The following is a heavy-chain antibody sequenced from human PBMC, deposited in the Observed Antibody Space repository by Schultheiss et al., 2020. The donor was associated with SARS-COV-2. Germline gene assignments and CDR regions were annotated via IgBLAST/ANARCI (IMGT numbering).Heavy chain of an antibody. CDR2: IYPSDSDP. Sequence: GESLKISCKGSGYSFTSYWIGWVRQMPGKGLECMGIIYPSDSDPKYSPSFQGQVTISAEKSISTPYLQWSSLKASDTAMYYCAKITSDCSGGSCTGYYYMDVWGKGTTVTVSS. J-gene: IGHJ6*03. CDR3: AKITSDCSGGSCTGYYYMDV. V-gene: IGHV5-51*01. CDR1: GYSFTSYW. D-gene: IGHD2-15*01.